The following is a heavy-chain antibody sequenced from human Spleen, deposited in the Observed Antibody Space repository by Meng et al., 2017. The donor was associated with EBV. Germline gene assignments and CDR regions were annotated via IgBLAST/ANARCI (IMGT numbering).Heavy chain of an antibody. J-gene: IGHJ4*02. D-gene: IGHD5-12*01. V-gene: IGHV4-4*02. CDR1: VDDTTSSSW. CDR3: ARGGYRAYDPFDS. Sequence: GALQVSGPGLVMPAGTLTLTFAVPVDDTTSSSWWTWVRHPPGTGLGWIGEIYPSGSTTSNPSLKSRVTISVDKSKTKFSLKLNSVTAADTAIYYCARGGYRAYDPFDSWGQGTLVTVSS. CDR2: IYPSGST.